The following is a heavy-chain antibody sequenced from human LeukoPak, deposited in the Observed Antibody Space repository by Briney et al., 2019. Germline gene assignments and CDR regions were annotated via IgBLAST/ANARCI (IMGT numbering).Heavy chain of an antibody. CDR3: AKGGDYYYYGMDV. V-gene: IGHV3-23*01. J-gene: IGHJ6*02. Sequence: GGSLRLSCAASGFTFSGYAMSWVRQAPGKGLEWVSAISGSGGSTYYADSVKGRFTISRDNSKNTLYLQVNSLRAEDTAVYYCAKGGDYYYYGMDVWGQGTTVTVSS. CDR2: ISGSGGST. CDR1: GFTFSGYA. D-gene: IGHD3-3*01.